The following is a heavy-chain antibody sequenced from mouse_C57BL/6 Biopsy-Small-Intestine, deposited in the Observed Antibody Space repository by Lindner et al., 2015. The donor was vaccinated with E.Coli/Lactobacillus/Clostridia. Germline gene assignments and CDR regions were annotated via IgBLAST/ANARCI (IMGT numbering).Heavy chain of an antibody. CDR3: ARIPYGDYAAFDI. CDR2: INPNSGGT. CDR1: GYTFTGYY. D-gene: IGHD2-13*01. V-gene: IGHV1-18*01. J-gene: IGHJ3*01. Sequence: SVKVFCKASGYTFTGYYMYWVRQAPGQGLEWMGWINPNSGGTNYAQKFQGRVTMTRDTSISTAYMELSRLRSDDTAVYYCARIPYGDYAAFDIWGQGTMVTVSS.